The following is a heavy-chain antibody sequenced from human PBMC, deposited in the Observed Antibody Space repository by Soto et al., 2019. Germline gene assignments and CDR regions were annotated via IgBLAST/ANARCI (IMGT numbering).Heavy chain of an antibody. D-gene: IGHD5-12*01. V-gene: IGHV1-2*02. J-gene: IGHJ4*02. CDR3: GRGRSGEIVVFY. CDR2: IGPKSGDT. CDR1: GYTFTGHY. Sequence: QVQLVQSGAEVKESRASVKVSCKTSGYTFTGHYIHWVRQAPGQSPEWVGEIGPKSGDTRYAQKFQGKVTMTKDTSITTVYMELTNLSPDDTAVYYCGRGRSGEIVVFYWGQGTLVTVHS.